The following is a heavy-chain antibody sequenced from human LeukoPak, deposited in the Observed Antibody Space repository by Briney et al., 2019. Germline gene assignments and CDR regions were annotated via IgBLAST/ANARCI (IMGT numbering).Heavy chain of an antibody. D-gene: IGHD5-18*01. CDR1: GFTFSSYE. CDR2: ISSSVGTI. J-gene: IGHJ4*02. CDR3: ARGWGYAKVDY. V-gene: IGHV3-48*03. Sequence: GGSLRLSCAASGFTFSSYEMNWVRQAPGKGLEWISFISSSVGTIFYADFVKGRFTISRDNAKNSLYLQMNSLRAEDTAVYYCARGWGYAKVDYWGQGTLVTVSS.